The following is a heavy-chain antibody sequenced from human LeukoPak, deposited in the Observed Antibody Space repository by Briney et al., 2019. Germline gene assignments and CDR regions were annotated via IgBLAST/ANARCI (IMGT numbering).Heavy chain of an antibody. Sequence: GGSLRLSCAASGFTFSSYAMSWVRQAPGKGLEWVSAISGSGGSTYYADSVKGRFTISRDNSKNTLYLQMNSLRAEDTAVYYCAKDPDYYDSSGYYPFDYWGQGTLVTVSS. J-gene: IGHJ4*02. CDR1: GFTFSSYA. D-gene: IGHD3-22*01. V-gene: IGHV3-23*01. CDR2: ISGSGGST. CDR3: AKDPDYYDSSGYYPFDY.